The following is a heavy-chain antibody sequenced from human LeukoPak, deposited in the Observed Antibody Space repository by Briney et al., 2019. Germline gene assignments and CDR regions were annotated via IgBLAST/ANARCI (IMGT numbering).Heavy chain of an antibody. Sequence: ASVKIFCKASGYRFTSYYVNWLRQSPGRGLVWMGSINPNGGGTTYTGKFKGRVSMTRDTSTSTVYMELNSLRPDDTHIYYCARDPISSNWPRGHFFDPWGQGTLVTVSS. V-gene: IGHV1-46*01. J-gene: IGHJ5*02. D-gene: IGHD3-3*02. CDR1: GYRFTSYY. CDR3: ARDPISSNWPRGHFFDP. CDR2: INPNGGGT.